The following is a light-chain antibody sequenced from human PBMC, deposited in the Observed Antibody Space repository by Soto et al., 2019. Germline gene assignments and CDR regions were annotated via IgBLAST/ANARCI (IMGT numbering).Light chain of an antibody. CDR1: QGISSY. Sequence: AIRMTQSPSSLSASTGDRVTITCRASQGISSYLAWYQQKPGKASKLLIYAASTLQSGVPSRFSGSGSGTDFTLTISCLQSEDFATYYCQQYYSYPRTFGQGTKVDIK. CDR3: QQYYSYPRT. J-gene: IGKJ1*01. V-gene: IGKV1-8*01. CDR2: AAS.